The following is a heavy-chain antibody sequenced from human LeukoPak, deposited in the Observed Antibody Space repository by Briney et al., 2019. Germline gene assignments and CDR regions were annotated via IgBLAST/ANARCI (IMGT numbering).Heavy chain of an antibody. J-gene: IGHJ3*02. V-gene: IGHV4-39*01. CDR2: IYYSGNT. Sequence: SETLSPTCIVSGGSISVTNYYWGWIRQPPGKGLEWIGSIYYSGNTYYNSHLRSRLTMSVDTSKGQFSLKLSSVTAADTALYYCARSWMVGGGAFDIWGQGSTVIVSS. D-gene: IGHD1-26*01. CDR3: ARSWMVGGGAFDI. CDR1: GGSISVTNYY.